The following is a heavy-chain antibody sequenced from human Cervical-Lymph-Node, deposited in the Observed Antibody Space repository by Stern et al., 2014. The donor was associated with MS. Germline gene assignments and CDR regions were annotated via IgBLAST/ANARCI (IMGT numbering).Heavy chain of an antibody. J-gene: IGHJ6*02. CDR2: ISHDGSNK. V-gene: IGHV3-30*09. CDR3: VRTESFYYYDGMDV. CDR1: GSTFSKSA. Sequence: QVQLVQSGGGVVPPGRSLRLSCADSGSTFSKSAMHWVRQAPGKGLEWVAVISHDGSNKQYGDSVKGRLAISGDNSRNTLSLEIYSLRAEDTAVYYCVRTESFYYYDGMDVWGHGTTVIVSS.